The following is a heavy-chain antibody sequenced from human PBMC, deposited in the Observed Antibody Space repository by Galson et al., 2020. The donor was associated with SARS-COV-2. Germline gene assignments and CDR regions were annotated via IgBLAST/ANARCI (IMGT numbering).Heavy chain of an antibody. J-gene: IGHJ2*01. V-gene: IGHV3-7*05. Sequence: GGSLRLSCAASGITFSSYWMSWVRQAPGKGLEWVANIKQDGSEKYYVDSVKGRFTISRDNAKNSLYLQMNSLRAEDTAVYYCASRPGESWYFDLWGRGTLVTVSS. CDR1: GITFSSYW. CDR2: IKQDGSEK. D-gene: IGHD7-27*01. CDR3: ASRPGESWYFDL.